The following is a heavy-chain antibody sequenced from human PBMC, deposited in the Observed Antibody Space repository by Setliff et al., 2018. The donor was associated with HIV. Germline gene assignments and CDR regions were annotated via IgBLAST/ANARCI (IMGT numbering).Heavy chain of an antibody. D-gene: IGHD1-26*01. J-gene: IGHJ4*02. CDR1: GFTFSVSA. Sequence: SLRLSCRASGFTFSVSAIHWVRQVPGVGLEWVGRIRSKANRYTTTYAASVKGRFTVSRDDSENMAYLQMNSLNIEDTAIYYCARRVSGSYYPYFDYWGQGTLVTVSS. CDR2: IRSKANRYTT. V-gene: IGHV3-73*01. CDR3: ARRVSGSYYPYFDY.